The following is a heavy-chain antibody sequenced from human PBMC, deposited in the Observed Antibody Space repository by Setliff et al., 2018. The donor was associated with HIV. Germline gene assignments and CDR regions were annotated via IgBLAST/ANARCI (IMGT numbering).Heavy chain of an antibody. V-gene: IGHV1-69*10. CDR3: ATRKEQPHPRDYKRLDR. D-gene: IGHD5-12*01. Sequence: SVKVSCKVSGGIFSNFAISWVRQAPGQGLEWMGGIITILQITNYAQKFQGRVTITANKSTSTAYMELGRLTSDDTALYYCATRKEQPHPRDYKRLDRWGQGTLVTVSS. CDR1: GGIFSNFA. CDR2: IITILQIT. J-gene: IGHJ5*02.